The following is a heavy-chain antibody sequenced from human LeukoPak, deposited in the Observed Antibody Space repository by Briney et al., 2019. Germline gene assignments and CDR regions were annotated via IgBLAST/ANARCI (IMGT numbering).Heavy chain of an antibody. CDR2: IYYSGST. Sequence: SETLSLTCTVSGGSISSYYWSWIRQPPGKGLEWIGYIYYSGSTNYNPSLKSRVTISVDTSKNQFSLKLSSVTAADTAVYYCARGGSGWPRSLSLFEYWGQGTLVTVSS. CDR3: ARGGSGWPRSLSLFEY. D-gene: IGHD6-19*01. V-gene: IGHV4-59*08. J-gene: IGHJ4*02. CDR1: GGSISSYY.